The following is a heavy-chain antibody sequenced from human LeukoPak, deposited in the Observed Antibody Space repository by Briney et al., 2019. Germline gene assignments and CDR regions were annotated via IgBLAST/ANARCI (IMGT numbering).Heavy chain of an antibody. Sequence: SETLSLTCAVYGGSFSGYYWSWIRQPPGKGLEWIGEINHSGSTNYNPSLKSRVTISVDTSKNQFSLKLSSVTAADTAVYYCARASWLAQNWFDPWGQGTLVTVSS. V-gene: IGHV4-34*01. D-gene: IGHD6-19*01. CDR2: INHSGST. CDR1: GGSFSGYY. J-gene: IGHJ5*02. CDR3: ARASWLAQNWFDP.